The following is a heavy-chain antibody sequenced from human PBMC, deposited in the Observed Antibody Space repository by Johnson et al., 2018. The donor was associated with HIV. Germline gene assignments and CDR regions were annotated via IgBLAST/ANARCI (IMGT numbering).Heavy chain of an antibody. CDR1: GFTFSSYW. V-gene: IGHV3-7*05. Sequence: EVQLVESGGGLVQPGGSLRLSCAASGFTFSSYWMSWVRQAPGKGLEWVANIKQEGSEKYYVDSVKGRFTISRDNAKKSLFLLMNSLRDEDTAVYYCANGGLQFLEWLPHDAFDILGQGTMVTVSS. D-gene: IGHD3-3*01. J-gene: IGHJ3*02. CDR2: IKQEGSEK. CDR3: ANGGLQFLEWLPHDAFDI.